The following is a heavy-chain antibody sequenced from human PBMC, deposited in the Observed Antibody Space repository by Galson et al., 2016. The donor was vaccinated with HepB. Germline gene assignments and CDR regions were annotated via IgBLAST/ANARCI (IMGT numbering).Heavy chain of an antibody. CDR3: ASPGEGYDAFAI. V-gene: IGHV5-51*01. CDR2: LYPDDSGT. J-gene: IGHJ3*02. D-gene: IGHD3-16*01. CDR1: GYNFTTYW. Sequence: QSGAEVKKPGESLKISCKGSGYNFTTYWIGWVRQMPGKGLEWMGILYPDDSGTRYSPSFQGQVTIPADKSISTAYLQLSSLKASDTAIYYCASPGEGYDAFAIWGQGTMVTVSS.